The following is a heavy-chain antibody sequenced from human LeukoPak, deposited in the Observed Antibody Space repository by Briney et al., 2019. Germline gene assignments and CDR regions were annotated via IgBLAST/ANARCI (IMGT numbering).Heavy chain of an antibody. J-gene: IGHJ4*02. CDR2: ISSSGNTI. Sequence: PGGSLRLSCAAPGFTFSGYEFNWVRQVPGKGLEWVSYISSSGNTIYYADSVKGRFTVSRDNAKNSLFLQMNGLRAEDTAIYYCARERIYGDYFDYWGQGALVTVSS. V-gene: IGHV3-48*03. CDR3: ARERIYGDYFDY. CDR1: GFTFSGYE. D-gene: IGHD4-17*01.